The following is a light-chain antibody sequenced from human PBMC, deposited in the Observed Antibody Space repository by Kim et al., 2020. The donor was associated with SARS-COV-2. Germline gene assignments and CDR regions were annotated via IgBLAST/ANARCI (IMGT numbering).Light chain of an antibody. Sequence: SPGQTASITCSGDKLGDKYGCWYQQKPGQSPVLVIYQDSKRPSGITERFSGSNSGNTATLTISGTQAMDEADYYCQAWDSSTGDYVFGTGTKVTVL. CDR2: QDS. CDR3: QAWDSSTGDYV. V-gene: IGLV3-1*01. CDR1: KLGDKY. J-gene: IGLJ1*01.